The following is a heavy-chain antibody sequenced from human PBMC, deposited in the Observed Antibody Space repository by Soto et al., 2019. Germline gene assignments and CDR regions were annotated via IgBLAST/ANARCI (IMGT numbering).Heavy chain of an antibody. V-gene: IGHV1-18*01. J-gene: IGHJ5*02. CDR3: ARGEVEGLAYCGGDCSWYNWFDP. CDR2: ISAYNGNT. CDR1: GYTFTSYC. Sequence: ASVKVSGKASGYTFTSYCISWVRQAPGQGLEWMGWISAYNGNTNYAQKLQGRVTMTTDTSTSTAYMELRSLRSDDTAVYYCARGEVEGLAYCGGDCSWYNWFDPWGQGTLVTVSS. D-gene: IGHD2-21*02.